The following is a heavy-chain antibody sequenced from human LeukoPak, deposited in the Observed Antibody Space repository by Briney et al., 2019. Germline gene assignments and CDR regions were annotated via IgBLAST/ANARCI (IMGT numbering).Heavy chain of an antibody. J-gene: IGHJ4*02. CDR1: GLPIADFA. Sequence: GGSLRLSCVASGLPIADFAMHWVRQAPGKGLEWVSLISGDGVSTFHTDSVRGRFSISRDNTKNSLYLEMNSLRTEDTAMYYCAKESGKFDYWGQGTLVAVSS. CDR2: ISGDGVST. CDR3: AKESGKFDY. V-gene: IGHV3-43*02.